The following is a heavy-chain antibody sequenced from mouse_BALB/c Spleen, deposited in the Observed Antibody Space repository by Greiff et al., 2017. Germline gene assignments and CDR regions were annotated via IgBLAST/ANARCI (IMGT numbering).Heavy chain of an antibody. CDR3: ASYGSEAY. D-gene: IGHD1-1*01. CDR2: ISSCGST. V-gene: IGHV5-6-5*01. Sequence: VQLNESGADLVKPGQSLKLSCAASGFTFTSYAMSWVRQTPEKRLEWVVSISSCGSTYYPDSVKGRISISRDNARNILYLQMSSLWSEDTAMYYCASYGSEAYGGQGTLVTVSA. J-gene: IGHJ3*01. CDR1: GFTFTSYA.